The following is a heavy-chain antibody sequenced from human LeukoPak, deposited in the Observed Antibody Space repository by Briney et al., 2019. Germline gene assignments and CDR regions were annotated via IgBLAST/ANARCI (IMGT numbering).Heavy chain of an antibody. J-gene: IGHJ4*02. CDR2: IYHSGST. Sequence: SETLSLTCGVSGGSISTSYWWSWVRQPPGKGLEWIGEIYHSGSTNYNPSLKSRVTISMDKSKNQFSLKLSSVTAADTAVYYCARESIAVAGDFDYWGQGTLVTVSS. V-gene: IGHV4-4*02. D-gene: IGHD6-19*01. CDR3: ARESIAVAGDFDY. CDR1: GGSISTSYW.